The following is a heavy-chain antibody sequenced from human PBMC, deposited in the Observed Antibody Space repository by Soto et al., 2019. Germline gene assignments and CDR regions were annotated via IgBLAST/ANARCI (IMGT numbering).Heavy chain of an antibody. CDR2: INPNSGGT. Sequence: GASVKVSCKASGYTFTGYYMHWVRQAPGQGLEWMGWINPNSGGTNYAQKFQGRVTMTRDTSISTAYMELSRLRSDDTAVYYCARVLGSGSYQSLLYYYYGMDVWGQGTTVTVS. CDR1: GYTFTGYY. CDR3: ARVLGSGSYQSLLYYYYGMDV. J-gene: IGHJ6*02. V-gene: IGHV1-2*02. D-gene: IGHD1-26*01.